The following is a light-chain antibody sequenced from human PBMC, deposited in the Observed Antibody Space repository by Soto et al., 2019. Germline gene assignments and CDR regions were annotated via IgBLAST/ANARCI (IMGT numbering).Light chain of an antibody. Sequence: QSALTQPPSASGSPGQSVTISCTGTSSDVGGYNYVSWYQQHPGKAPKLMIYEVSKRPSGVPDRFSGSMSGNTASLTVSGLQAEDEADYYCSSYAGSNNLGVFGGATKLTVL. CDR2: EVS. V-gene: IGLV2-8*01. J-gene: IGLJ2*01. CDR1: SSDVGGYNY. CDR3: SSYAGSNNLGV.